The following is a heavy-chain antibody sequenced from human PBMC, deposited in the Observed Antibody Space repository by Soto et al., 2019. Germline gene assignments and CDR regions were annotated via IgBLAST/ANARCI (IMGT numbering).Heavy chain of an antibody. CDR3: ARGKTTVTTLRYYYYGMDV. Sequence: PSETLSLTCTVSGGSVSSGSYYWSWIRQPPGKGLEWIGYIYYSGSTNYNPSLKSRVTISVDTSKNQFSLKLSSVTAADTAVYYCARGKTTVTTLRYYYYGMDVWGQGTTVTVSS. CDR1: GGSVSSGSYY. CDR2: IYYSGST. V-gene: IGHV4-61*01. J-gene: IGHJ6*02. D-gene: IGHD4-17*01.